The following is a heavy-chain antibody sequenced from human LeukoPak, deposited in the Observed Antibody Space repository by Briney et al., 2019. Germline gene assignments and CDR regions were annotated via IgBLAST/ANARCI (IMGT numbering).Heavy chain of an antibody. CDR2: IYPGDSDT. Sequence: ESPMIFCWAASYNSISYWIGCVRRMPRQGLEWMVIIYPGDSDTRYSPSFQGQVTISADKSISTAYLQWSSLKASDTAMYYCERRSGDALDPWGQGTLVTVSS. CDR1: SYNSISYW. V-gene: IGHV5-51*01. CDR3: ERRSGDALDP. J-gene: IGHJ5*02. D-gene: IGHD4-17*01.